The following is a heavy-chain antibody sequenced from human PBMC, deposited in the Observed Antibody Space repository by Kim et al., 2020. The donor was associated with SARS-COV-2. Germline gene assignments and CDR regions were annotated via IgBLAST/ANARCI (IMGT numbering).Heavy chain of an antibody. J-gene: IGHJ6*01. CDR1: GFTFSSYA. Sequence: GGSLRLSCAASGFTFSSYAMSWVRQAPGKGLEWVSVIYSGGSSTYYADSVKGRFTISRDNSKNTLYLQMNSLRAEDTAVYYCAGYSGYDEYYYYGMDVWG. CDR3: AGYSGYDEYYYYGMDV. V-gene: IGHV3-23*03. D-gene: IGHD5-12*01. CDR2: IYSGGSST.